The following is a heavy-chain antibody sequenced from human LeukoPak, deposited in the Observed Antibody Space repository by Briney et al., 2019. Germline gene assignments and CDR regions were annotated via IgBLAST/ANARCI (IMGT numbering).Heavy chain of an antibody. CDR2: INHSGST. CDR1: AGSFSGYY. D-gene: IGHD3-22*01. V-gene: IGHV4-34*01. J-gene: IGHJ6*03. Sequence: PSETLSLTCAVYAGSFSGYYWSWIRQPPGKGLEWIGEINHSGSTNYNPSLKSRVTISVDTSKNQFSLKLSSVTAADTAVYYCASATGYYYDSSGYYYYYYMDVWGKGTTVTVSS. CDR3: ASATGYYYDSSGYYYYYYMDV.